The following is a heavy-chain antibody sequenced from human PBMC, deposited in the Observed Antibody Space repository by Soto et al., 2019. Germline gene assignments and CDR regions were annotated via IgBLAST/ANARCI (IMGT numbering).Heavy chain of an antibody. V-gene: IGHV1-69*13. D-gene: IGHD3-3*01. J-gene: IGHJ3*02. CDR2: IIPIFGTA. Sequence: SVKVACKASWGTFSTYDIRWVRQAPGQGLEWMGGIIPIFGTAKYAQKFQGRVTITADESTSTAYMELISLRSEDTAVYYCAREIFGVIISGGRDAFDIWGQGTMVTVSS. CDR1: WGTFSTYD. CDR3: AREIFGVIISGGRDAFDI.